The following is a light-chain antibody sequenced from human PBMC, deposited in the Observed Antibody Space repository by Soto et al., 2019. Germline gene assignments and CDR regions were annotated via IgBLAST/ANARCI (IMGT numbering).Light chain of an antibody. CDR1: QSVSSN. V-gene: IGKV3-15*01. J-gene: IGKJ2*01. CDR2: GAS. Sequence: IVMTQSPATLSVSPGERATLSCRASQSVSSNLAWYQHKPGQAPRLLFYGASTRAAGIPARFSGGGSGTDFTLTISGLQSEDFAVYYCQQSNKWPYTLGQGTKREIK. CDR3: QQSNKWPYT.